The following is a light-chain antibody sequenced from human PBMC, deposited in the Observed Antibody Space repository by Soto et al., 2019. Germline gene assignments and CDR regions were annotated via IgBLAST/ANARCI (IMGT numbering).Light chain of an antibody. CDR1: QGISSY. CDR2: AAS. V-gene: IGKV1-8*01. J-gene: IGKJ2*01. CDR3: QQYNSYV. Sequence: AIRMTQSPSSFSASTGDRVTITCRASQGISSYLAWYQQKPGKAPKLLIYAASTLQSGVPSRFSGSGSGTDFTLTISCLQSEDFATYYCQQYNSYVFGQGTKLEIK.